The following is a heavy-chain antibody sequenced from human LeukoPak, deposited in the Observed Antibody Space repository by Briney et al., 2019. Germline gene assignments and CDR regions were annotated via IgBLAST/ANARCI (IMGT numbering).Heavy chain of an antibody. Sequence: GGSLRLSCAASGFTFSSYSMSWVRQAPGKGLEWVSSISGSSSYIYYADSVKGRFTISRDNAKNSLYLQMNSLRAGDTGVYYFAGAQLVLRSENWGQGTLVTVSS. V-gene: IGHV3-21*01. CDR2: ISGSSSYI. D-gene: IGHD6-6*01. CDR3: AGAQLVLRSEN. J-gene: IGHJ1*01. CDR1: GFTFSSYS.